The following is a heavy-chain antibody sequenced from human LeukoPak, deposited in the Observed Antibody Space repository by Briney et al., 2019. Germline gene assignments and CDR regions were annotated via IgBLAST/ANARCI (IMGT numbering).Heavy chain of an antibody. CDR1: GLTLSTYW. D-gene: IGHD2-15*01. CDR2: IKQDGSEK. V-gene: IGHV3-7*04. CDR3: ARGGLYWHI. J-gene: IGHJ3*02. Sequence: GGSLRLSCAASGLTLSTYWMRWVRQAPGKGLEWVANIKQDGSEKNYVDSVKGRFTISRDNSKNSLYLQMNSLRAEDTALYYCARGGLYWHIWGQGTMVTVSS.